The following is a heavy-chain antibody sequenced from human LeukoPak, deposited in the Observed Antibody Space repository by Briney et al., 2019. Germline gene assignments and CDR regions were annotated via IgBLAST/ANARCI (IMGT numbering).Heavy chain of an antibody. CDR3: ARELDSNYCSSTSCYFDP. J-gene: IGHJ5*02. D-gene: IGHD2-2*01. CDR2: ISAYSGNT. Sequence: ASVKVSCKASGYTFTSYGISWVRQAPGQGLGWMGWISAYSGNTNYAQKLQGRVTMTTDTSTSTAYMELRSLRSDDTAVYYCARELDSNYCSSTSCYFDPWGQGTLVTVSS. V-gene: IGHV1-18*01. CDR1: GYTFTSYG.